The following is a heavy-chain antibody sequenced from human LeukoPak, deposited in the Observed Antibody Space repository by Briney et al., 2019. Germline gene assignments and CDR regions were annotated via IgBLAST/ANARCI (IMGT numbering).Heavy chain of an antibody. CDR3: AKGGLQYPPGYYYYMEV. V-gene: IGHV3-23*01. J-gene: IGHJ6*03. CDR2: ISGSGGST. CDR1: GFTFSSYA. Sequence: GGSLRLSCAASGFTFSSYAMSWVRQAPGKGLEWVSAISGSGGSTYYADSVKGRFTISRDNSKNTLYLQMNSLRAEDTAVYYRAKGGLQYPPGYYYYMEVWGKGTTVTVSS. D-gene: IGHD4-11*01.